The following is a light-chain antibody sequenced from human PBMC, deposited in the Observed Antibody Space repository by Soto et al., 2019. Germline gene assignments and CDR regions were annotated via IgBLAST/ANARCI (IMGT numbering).Light chain of an antibody. Sequence: EVVMTQSASTLSVSPGERATLSCRASQSISSNLAWYQQKPGQAPRLLIYDISNRATGVPARFSGSGSETEFTLTIRSLKSEDFAVYFCQQYNNWPSFGQGTRLEIK. CDR3: QQYNNWPS. CDR1: QSISSN. J-gene: IGKJ5*01. V-gene: IGKV3-15*01. CDR2: DIS.